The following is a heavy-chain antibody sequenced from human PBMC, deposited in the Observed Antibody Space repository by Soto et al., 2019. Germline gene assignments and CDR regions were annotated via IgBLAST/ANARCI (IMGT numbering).Heavy chain of an antibody. CDR2: IFSSGTT. CDR1: GDSISSGNKY. J-gene: IGHJ6*02. D-gene: IGHD3-16*01. V-gene: IGHV4-30-4*01. Sequence: PWGTLSLTCTVSGDSISSGNKYWSWIRQAPGKCLEWIGYIFSSGTTYYNPSLKSRLTMSLDTSQNQFSLRLASVTDADSAVYYCARVPSPFDYYYAMDVWGQGTTVTVSS. CDR3: ARVPSPFDYYYAMDV.